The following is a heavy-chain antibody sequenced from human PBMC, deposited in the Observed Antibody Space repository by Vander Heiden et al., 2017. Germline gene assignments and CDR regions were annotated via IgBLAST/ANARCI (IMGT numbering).Heavy chain of an antibody. CDR3: TRQRDGYNYGYYYYYGMDV. D-gene: IGHD5-12*01. CDR1: GFTFSGSA. Sequence: EVQLVESGGGLVQPGGALKLSCAASGFTFSGSAMHWVRQASGKGLEWVGRIRSKANSYATAYAASVKGRFTISRDDSKNTAYLQMNSLKTEDTAVYYCTRQRDGYNYGYYYYYGMDVWGQGTTVTVSS. V-gene: IGHV3-73*02. J-gene: IGHJ6*02. CDR2: IRSKANSYAT.